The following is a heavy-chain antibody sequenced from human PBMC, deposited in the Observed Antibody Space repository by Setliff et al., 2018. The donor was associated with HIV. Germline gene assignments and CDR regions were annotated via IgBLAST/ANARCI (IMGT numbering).Heavy chain of an antibody. CDR3: ARDPATYYDILTGYYKRPGSEYFQH. D-gene: IGHD3-9*01. CDR2: ISAYNGNT. CDR1: GYTFTSYV. J-gene: IGHJ1*01. Sequence: ASVKVSCKASGYTFTSYVISWVRQAPGQGLEWMGWISAYNGNTNYAQKLQGRVTMTTDTSTSTAYMELRSLRSDDTAVYYCARDPATYYDILTGYYKRPGSEYFQHWGQGTLVTVPQ. V-gene: IGHV1-18*01.